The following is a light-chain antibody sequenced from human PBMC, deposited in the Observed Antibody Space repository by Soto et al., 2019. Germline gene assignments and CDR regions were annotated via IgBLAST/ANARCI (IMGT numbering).Light chain of an antibody. J-gene: IGKJ3*01. CDR1: HAISSY. CDR2: AAS. Sequence: IQLTQSPSSVSASVGDRVTISCRASHAISSYLAWYQQKPGKAPKLLIYAASTLQSGVPSRFSGSGSGTDFTLTISSLQPEDFATYYCQQLDTYPPFGPGTKVDIK. CDR3: QQLDTYPP. V-gene: IGKV1-9*01.